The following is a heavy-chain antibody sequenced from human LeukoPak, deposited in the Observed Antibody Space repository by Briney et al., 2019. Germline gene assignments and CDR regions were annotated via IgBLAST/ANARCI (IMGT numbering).Heavy chain of an antibody. CDR1: GFTFSSYW. D-gene: IGHD3-10*01. J-gene: IGHJ4*02. Sequence: PGGSLRLSCAASGFTFSSYWMHWVRQAPGKVLVWVSRINSDGSSTSYADSVKGRFTISRDNAKNSLYLQMNSLRAEDTAVYYCARTLLLWFGELLANPYYFDYWGQGTLVTVSS. CDR2: INSDGSST. V-gene: IGHV3-74*01. CDR3: ARTLLLWFGELLANPYYFDY.